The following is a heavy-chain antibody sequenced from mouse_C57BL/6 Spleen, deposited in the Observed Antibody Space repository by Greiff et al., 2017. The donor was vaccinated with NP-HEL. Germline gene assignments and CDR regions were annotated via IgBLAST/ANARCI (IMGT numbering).Heavy chain of an antibody. CDR2: INPSTGGT. CDR1: GYSFTGYY. CDR3: ARTYYYGSSPFGC. J-gene: IGHJ2*01. D-gene: IGHD1-1*01. Sequence: VQLQQSGPELVKPGASVKMSCKASGYSFTGYYMNWVKQSPEQSLEWIGEINPSTGGTTYNQKFKAKATVTVDKSSSTAYMQLKSLTSEDSAVYDCARTYYYGSSPFGCWGQGTTLTVSS. V-gene: IGHV1-42*01.